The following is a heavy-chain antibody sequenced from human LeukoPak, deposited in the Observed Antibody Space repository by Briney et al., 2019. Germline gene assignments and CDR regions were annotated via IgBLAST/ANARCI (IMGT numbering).Heavy chain of an antibody. CDR3: ARWAQRLDV. Sequence: SETLSLTCTVSGGSISSFYWSWIRQPPGKGLEWIGYIFYSGSTNYNPSLKSRVTISVDTSKNQFSLKLSAVTAADTAVYYCARWAQRLDVWGQGTTVTVSS. J-gene: IGHJ6*02. V-gene: IGHV4-59*01. CDR1: GGSISSFY. CDR2: IFYSGST.